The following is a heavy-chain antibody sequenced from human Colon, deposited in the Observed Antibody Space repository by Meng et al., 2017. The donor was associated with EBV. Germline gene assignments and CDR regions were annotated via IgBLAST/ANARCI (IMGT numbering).Heavy chain of an antibody. Sequence: QITLKESGPTLVKPIQTLTPICTFSGFSLSTSGVGVGWIRQPPGKALEWLALIYWDDDKLYRPSLTSRLTITKDTSKNQVVLRMNSLRGEDTAVYYCARKFHHGLSNYNGPLDYWGQGTLVTVSS. CDR2: IYWDDDK. CDR3: ARKFHHGLSNYNGPLDY. J-gene: IGHJ4*02. CDR1: GFSLSTSGVG. V-gene: IGHV2-5*02. D-gene: IGHD3-10*01.